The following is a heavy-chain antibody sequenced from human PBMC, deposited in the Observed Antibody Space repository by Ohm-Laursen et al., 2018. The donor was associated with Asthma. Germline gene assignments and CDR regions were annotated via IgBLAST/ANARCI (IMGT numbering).Heavy chain of an antibody. V-gene: IGHV5-51*01. CDR2: IYPSDSDT. CDR1: GYDFPFKR. CDR3: ARQIRGGNSEKYFDF. J-gene: IGHJ4*02. D-gene: IGHD4-23*01. Sequence: ESLKISCKASGYDFPFKRIGWGRQMPGKGLEYMGIIYPSDSDTIYSPSFEGQVTMSVDKSINTAYLQWRSLKASDTAMYYCARQIRGGNSEKYFDFWGQGTLVTVSS.